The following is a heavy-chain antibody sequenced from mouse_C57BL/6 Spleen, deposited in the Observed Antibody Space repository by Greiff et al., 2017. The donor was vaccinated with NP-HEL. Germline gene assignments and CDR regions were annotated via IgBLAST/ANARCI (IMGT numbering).Heavy chain of an antibody. D-gene: IGHD2-1*01. CDR1: GYAFSSSW. Sequence: QVQLKESGPELVKPGASVKISCKASGYAFSSSWMNWVKQRPGKGLEWIGRIYPGDGDTNYNGKFKGKATLTADKSSSTAYMQLSSLTSEDSAVYFCARGDGKFAYWGQGTLVTVSA. CDR3: ARGDGKFAY. V-gene: IGHV1-82*01. CDR2: IYPGDGDT. J-gene: IGHJ3*01.